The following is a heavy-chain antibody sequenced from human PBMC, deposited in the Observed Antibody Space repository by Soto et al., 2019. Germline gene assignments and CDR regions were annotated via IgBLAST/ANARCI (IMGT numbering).Heavy chain of an antibody. V-gene: IGHV4-39*01. CDR2: IYYSGST. Sequence: QLQLQEWGPGLVKPSETLSLTCTVSGGSISSSSYYWGWIRQPPGKGLEWIGSIYYSGSTYYNPSLKSRVTISVDTSENQFSLKLSSVTAADTAVYYCARHGPGGSYSDYWGQGTLVTVSS. CDR3: ARHGPGGSYSDY. CDR1: GGSISSSSYY. D-gene: IGHD1-26*01. J-gene: IGHJ4*02.